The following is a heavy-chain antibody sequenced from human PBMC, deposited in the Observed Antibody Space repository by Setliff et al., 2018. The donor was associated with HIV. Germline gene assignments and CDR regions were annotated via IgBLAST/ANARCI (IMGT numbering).Heavy chain of an antibody. CDR1: GDSISSGTYY. D-gene: IGHD4-17*01. CDR3: ARANGDYRYFDY. Sequence: SETLSLTCSVSGDSISSGTYYWGWIRQPPGKGLEWIGSVSYSGSAFYNPSLKSRVKMSVDTSKNHLSLKLSSVTAADTAVYYCARANGDYRYFDYWGQGTLVTVSS. V-gene: IGHV4-39*07. CDR2: VSYSGSA. J-gene: IGHJ4*02.